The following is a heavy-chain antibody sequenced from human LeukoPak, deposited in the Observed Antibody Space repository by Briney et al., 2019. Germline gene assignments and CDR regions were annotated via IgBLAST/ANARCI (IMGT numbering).Heavy chain of an antibody. CDR3: ARDSGRFHIDY. D-gene: IGHD1-26*01. CDR1: GFTFSHYW. J-gene: IGHJ4*02. V-gene: IGHV3-7*03. CDR2: TNQDGSEE. Sequence: GGSLRLSCAASGFTFSHYWMTWVRQAPGEGLEWVANTNQDGSEEFYVDSLKGRFTISRDNAKNSLYLQINSLRADDTAIYYCARDSGRFHIDYWGQGTLVTVSS.